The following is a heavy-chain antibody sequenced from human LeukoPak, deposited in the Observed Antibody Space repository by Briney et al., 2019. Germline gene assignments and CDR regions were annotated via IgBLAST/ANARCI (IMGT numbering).Heavy chain of an antibody. CDR1: GGSISSSSYY. J-gene: IGHJ4*02. CDR3: ARQWMSSSPFDY. V-gene: IGHV4-39*01. D-gene: IGHD6-6*01. Sequence: ETSETLSLTCTVSGGSISSSSYYWGWIRQPPGKGLEWIGSIYYSGSTYYNPSLKSRVTISVDTSKNQFSLKLSSVTAANTAVYYCARQWMSSSPFDYWGQGTLVTVSS. CDR2: IYYSGST.